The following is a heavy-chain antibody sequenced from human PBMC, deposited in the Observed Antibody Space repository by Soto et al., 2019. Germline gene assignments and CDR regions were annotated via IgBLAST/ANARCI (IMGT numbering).Heavy chain of an antibody. Sequence: ASVKVSCKASGYTFTRYTMNWVRQAPGQRLEWMGWVNPDNGNTKSSQKFQDRVIITRDTSASTAYMDLSSLRSEDTAVYYCARGIATGQLDPWGQGTLVTVSS. J-gene: IGHJ5*02. CDR1: GYTFTRYT. CDR3: ARGIATGQLDP. V-gene: IGHV1-3*01. D-gene: IGHD2-15*01. CDR2: VNPDNGNT.